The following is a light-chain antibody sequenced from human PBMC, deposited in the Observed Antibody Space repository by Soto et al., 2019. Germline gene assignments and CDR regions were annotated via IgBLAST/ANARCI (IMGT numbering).Light chain of an antibody. V-gene: IGKV3-20*01. Sequence: EIVLTQSPGTLSLSPGERGTLPCRASQSVINNYLAWYQQKPGQAPRLLIYGASSRATGIPERFSGSGSGTEFTLTISRLAPGDFAVYYCQQYGSSPITFGQGTRLEIK. CDR2: GAS. CDR1: QSVINNY. J-gene: IGKJ5*01. CDR3: QQYGSSPIT.